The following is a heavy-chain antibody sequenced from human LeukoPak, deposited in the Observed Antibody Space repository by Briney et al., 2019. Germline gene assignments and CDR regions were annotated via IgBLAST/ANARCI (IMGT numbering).Heavy chain of an antibody. V-gene: IGHV4-34*01. D-gene: IGHD3-22*01. CDR2: INHSGST. CDR1: GGSFSGYY. Sequence: SETLSLTCAVCGGSFSGYYWSWIRQPPGKGLEWIGEINHSGSTNYNPSLKSRVTISVDTSKNQLSLKLSSVTAADTAVYYCARQAWYYYDGDYYFDYWGQGTLVTVSS. CDR3: ARQAWYYYDGDYYFDY. J-gene: IGHJ4*02.